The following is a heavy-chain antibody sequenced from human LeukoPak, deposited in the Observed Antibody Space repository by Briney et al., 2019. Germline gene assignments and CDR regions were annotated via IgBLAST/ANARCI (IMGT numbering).Heavy chain of an antibody. CDR3: ARSSGGSIDY. Sequence: GGSLRLSCTASGFTFNNYAMAWVRQAPGKGLEWVAVISYDGSNKYYADSVKGRFTISRDNSKNTLYLQMNSLRAEDTAVYYCARSSGGSIDYWGQGTLVTVSS. J-gene: IGHJ4*02. CDR2: ISYDGSNK. D-gene: IGHD2-15*01. CDR1: GFTFNNYA. V-gene: IGHV3-30*03.